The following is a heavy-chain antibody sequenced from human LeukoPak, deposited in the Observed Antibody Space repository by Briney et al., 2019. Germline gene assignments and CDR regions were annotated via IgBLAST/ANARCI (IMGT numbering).Heavy chain of an antibody. Sequence: PSETLSLTCTVSGGSISSYYWSWIRQPPGKGLEWIGYIYYSGSTNYNPSLKSRVTISVDTSKNQFSLKLSSVTAADTAVYYCARTFIYYYYYMDVWGKGTTVTVSS. CDR3: ARTFIYYYYYMDV. CDR2: IYYSGST. J-gene: IGHJ6*03. V-gene: IGHV4-59*08. CDR1: GGSISSYY.